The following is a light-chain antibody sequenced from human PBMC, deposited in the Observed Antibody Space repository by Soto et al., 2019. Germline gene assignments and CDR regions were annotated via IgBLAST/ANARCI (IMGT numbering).Light chain of an antibody. V-gene: IGKV1-5*01. CDR2: DVS. CDR1: QSISSW. J-gene: IGKJ4*01. CDR3: QQYNSYPLT. Sequence: DIQMTQSPSTLSASVGDRVTITCRASQSISSWLAWYQQKPGKAPKLLIYDVSSLESGVPSRFSGSGSGTESTLTISSLQPDDFATYYCQQYNSYPLTFGGGTKVDIK.